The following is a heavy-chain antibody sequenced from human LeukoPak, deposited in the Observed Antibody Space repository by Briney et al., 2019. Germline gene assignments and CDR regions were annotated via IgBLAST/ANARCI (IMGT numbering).Heavy chain of an antibody. Sequence: QPGRSLRLSCAASGFTFSSYGMHWVRQAPGKGLEWVAVISYDGSNEYYADSVKGRFTVSRDNSKNTLYLQMNSLRAEDTAVYYCARVKLGASPFSFDYWGQGTLVTVSS. D-gene: IGHD3-10*01. CDR3: ARVKLGASPFSFDY. J-gene: IGHJ4*02. CDR1: GFTFSSYG. CDR2: ISYDGSNE. V-gene: IGHV3-30*03.